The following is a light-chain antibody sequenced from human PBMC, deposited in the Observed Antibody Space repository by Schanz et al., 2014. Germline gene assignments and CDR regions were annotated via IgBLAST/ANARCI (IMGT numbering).Light chain of an antibody. V-gene: IGLV2-11*01. CDR3: AAWDDSLNGRWV. CDR2: DVT. CDR1: SSDVGGYNY. J-gene: IGLJ3*02. Sequence: QSALTQPRSVSGSPGRSVTISCTGTSSDVGGYNYVSWYKQLPGKAPKLMISDVTKRPSGVPDRFSGSKSGNTASLTISGLQAEDEADYYCAAWDDSLNGRWVFGGGTKLTVL.